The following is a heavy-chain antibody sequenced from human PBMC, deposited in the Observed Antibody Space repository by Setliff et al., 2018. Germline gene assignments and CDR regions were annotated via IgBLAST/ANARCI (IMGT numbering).Heavy chain of an antibody. CDR3: TRDPGGYDFDP. CDR1: GFTFSSHS. V-gene: IGHV3-7*03. D-gene: IGHD5-12*01. J-gene: IGHJ5*02. CDR2: IKGDESEK. Sequence: PGGSLRLSCAGSGFTFSSHSMNWVRQAPGKGLEWVANIKGDESEKYYVDSVKGRFTISRDNAKNSLYLQMNSLRTEDTAVYYCTRDPGGYDFDPWGQGTLVTVSS.